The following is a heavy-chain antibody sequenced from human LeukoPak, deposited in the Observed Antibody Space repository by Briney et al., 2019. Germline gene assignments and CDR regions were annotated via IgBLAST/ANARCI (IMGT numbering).Heavy chain of an antibody. CDR2: IYSGGST. CDR1: GFTFSSYA. CDR3: ASGKPNWFDP. Sequence: QPGGSLRLSCAASGFTFSSYAMSWVRQAPGKGLEWVSVIYSGGSTYYADSVKGRFTISRDNSKNTLYLQMNSLRAEDTAVYYCASGKPNWFDPWGQGTLVTVSS. V-gene: IGHV3-53*01. J-gene: IGHJ5*02.